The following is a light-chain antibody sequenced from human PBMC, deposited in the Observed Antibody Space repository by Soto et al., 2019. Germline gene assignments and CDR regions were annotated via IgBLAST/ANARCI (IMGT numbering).Light chain of an antibody. CDR2: AVS. V-gene: IGLV2-14*01. CDR1: SSDVGDYNY. CDR3: SYMRNSLYV. Sequence: QSALSQPASVSGSPGQSITISCTGTSSDVGDYNYVSWYQQHPGKAPKLMISAVSNRPSGVSDRFSGSKSGNTASLTISGLQAEDEADYYCSYMRNSLYVFGTGTKVNV. J-gene: IGLJ1*01.